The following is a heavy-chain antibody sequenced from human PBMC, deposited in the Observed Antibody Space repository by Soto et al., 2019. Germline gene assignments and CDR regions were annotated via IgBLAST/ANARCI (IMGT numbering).Heavy chain of an antibody. CDR1: GFTLSRYT. CDR3: ARGGSSSDNGMDV. V-gene: IGHV3-48*02. D-gene: IGHD3-16*01. CDR2: ISSGSLSI. J-gene: IGHJ6*02. Sequence: PGGSLRLSCAASGFTLSRYTMNWVRQTPGKGLEWVSYISSGSLSIYYADSVKGRFTVSRDNAKNSLFLQMNSLRDEDTAVYYCARGGSSSDNGMDVWGQGTTVTVSS.